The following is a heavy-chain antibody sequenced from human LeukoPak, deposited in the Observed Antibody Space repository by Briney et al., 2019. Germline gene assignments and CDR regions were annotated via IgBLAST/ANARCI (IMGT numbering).Heavy chain of an antibody. CDR1: GFTFSSYG. D-gene: IGHD2-2*02. CDR2: IRYDGSNK. V-gene: IGHV3-30*02. CDR3: ATPIVVVPAAKPRTAFDI. J-gene: IGHJ3*02. Sequence: GGSLRLSCAASGFTFSSYGMHWVRQAPGKGLEWVAFIRYDGSNKYYADSVKGRFTISRDNSKNTLYLQMNSLRAGDTAVYYCATPIVVVPAAKPRTAFDIWGQGTMVTVSS.